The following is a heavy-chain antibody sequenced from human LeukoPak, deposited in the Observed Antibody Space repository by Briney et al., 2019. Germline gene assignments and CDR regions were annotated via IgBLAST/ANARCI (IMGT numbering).Heavy chain of an antibody. CDR3: ARDLAAAGGGFDY. V-gene: IGHV3-21*01. CDR1: GSTFSSYS. D-gene: IGHD6-13*01. CDR2: ISSSSSYI. J-gene: IGHJ4*02. Sequence: PGGSLRLSCAASGSTFSSYSMNWVRQAPGKGLEWVSSISSSSSYIYYADSVKGRFTISRDNAKNSLYLQMNSLRAEDTAAYYCARDLAAAGGGFDYWGQGTLVTVSS.